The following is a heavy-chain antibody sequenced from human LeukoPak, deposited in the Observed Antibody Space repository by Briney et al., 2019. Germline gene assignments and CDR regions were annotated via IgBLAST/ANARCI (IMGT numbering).Heavy chain of an antibody. CDR3: AKPLGYSGYVFDY. V-gene: IGHV3-30*02. Sequence: PGGSLRLSCXAXXXXXXSXGMHWVRQAPGKGLEWVAFIRYDGSNKYYADSVKGRFTISRDNSKNTLYLQMNSLRAEDTAVYYCAKPLGYSGYVFDYWGQGTLVTVSS. CDR1: XXXXXSXG. CDR2: IRYDGSNK. D-gene: IGHD5-12*01. J-gene: IGHJ4*02.